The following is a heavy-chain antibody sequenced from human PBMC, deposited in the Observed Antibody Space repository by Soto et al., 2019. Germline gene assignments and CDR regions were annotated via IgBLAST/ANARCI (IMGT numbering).Heavy chain of an antibody. V-gene: IGHV1-3*04. CDR3: AREPLCGGRCYDNYFDP. CDR2: INIGNGNT. Sequence: QVQLVQSGTEVKKPGASVKLSCKASGYTFTYYPIHWVRQAPGQRLAWMGWINIGNGNTASSQKFQDRVTITRETSASTAYMELTSLRSEDTAVYYCAREPLCGGRCYDNYFDPWGQGTLVTVSS. J-gene: IGHJ5*02. D-gene: IGHD2-15*01. CDR1: GYTFTYYP.